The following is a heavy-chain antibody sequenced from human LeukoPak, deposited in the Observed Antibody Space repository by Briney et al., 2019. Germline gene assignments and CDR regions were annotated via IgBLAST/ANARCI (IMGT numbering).Heavy chain of an antibody. CDR1: GFTFSTYA. V-gene: IGHV3-23*01. J-gene: IGHJ5*02. Sequence: GGSLRLSCAASGFTFSTYAMSWVRQAPGKGLEWVSGISGTGGTTYYADSVKGRFTISRDNSKNMLYLQMNSLRAEDTAVYYCAKSTTVKNWFDPWGQGTLVTVSS. CDR3: AKSTTVKNWFDP. CDR2: ISGTGGTT. D-gene: IGHD4-11*01.